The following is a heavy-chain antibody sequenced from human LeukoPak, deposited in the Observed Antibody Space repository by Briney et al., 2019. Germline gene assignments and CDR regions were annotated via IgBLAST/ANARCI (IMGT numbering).Heavy chain of an antibody. CDR1: GFTFSSYA. V-gene: IGHV3-23*01. D-gene: IGHD3-10*01. CDR2: ISGSGGST. Sequence: GGSLRLSCAASGFTFSSYAMSWVRQAPGKGLEWVSAISGSGGSTYYADSVKGRFTISRDNAKNSLYLQMNGLRAEDTAVYYCARGEYGSGSYHIDYWGQGTLVTVSS. CDR3: ARGEYGSGSYHIDY. J-gene: IGHJ4*02.